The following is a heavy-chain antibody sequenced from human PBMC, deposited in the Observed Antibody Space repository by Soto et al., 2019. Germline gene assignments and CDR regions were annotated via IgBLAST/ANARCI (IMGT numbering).Heavy chain of an antibody. CDR3: ARHSYSSAYSPTINSFDY. CDR1: GGSVSRGDYY. Sequence: KASETLSLTCTVSGGSVSRGDYYWSWIRLPPGGGLEWIGYIYHTGSTYYNPSLKSRLTISVDTSKNQFSLRLSSVTDADTAVYFCARHSYSSAYSPTINSFDYWGQGTPVTVSS. J-gene: IGHJ4*02. CDR2: IYHTGST. V-gene: IGHV4-30-4*01. D-gene: IGHD6-19*01.